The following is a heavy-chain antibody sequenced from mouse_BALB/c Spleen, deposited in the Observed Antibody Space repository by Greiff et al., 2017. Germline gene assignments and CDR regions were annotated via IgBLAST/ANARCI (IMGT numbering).Heavy chain of an antibody. CDR1: GYSITSDYA. V-gene: IGHV3-2*02. D-gene: IGHD1-1*01. J-gene: IGHJ1*01. Sequence: EVKVEESGPGLVKPSQSLSLTCTVTGYSITSDYAWNWIRQFPGNKLEWMGYISYSGSTSYNPSLKSRISITRDTSKNQFFLQLNSVTTEDTATYYCAREDYGSRDWYFDGWGAGTTVTVSS. CDR2: ISYSGST. CDR3: AREDYGSRDWYFDG.